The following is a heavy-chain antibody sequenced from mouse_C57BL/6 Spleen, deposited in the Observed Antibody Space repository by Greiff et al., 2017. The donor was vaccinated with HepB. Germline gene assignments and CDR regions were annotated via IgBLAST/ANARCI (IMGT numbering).Heavy chain of an antibody. V-gene: IGHV5-4*01. D-gene: IGHD2-4*01. J-gene: IGHJ3*01. Sequence: EVQRVESGGGLVKPGGSLKLSCAASGFTFSSYAMSWVRQTPEKRLEWVATISDGGSYTYYPDNVKGRFTISRYNAKNNLYLQMSHLKSEDTAMYYCASTMITRAWFAYWGQGTLVTVSA. CDR1: GFTFSSYA. CDR3: ASTMITRAWFAY. CDR2: ISDGGSYT.